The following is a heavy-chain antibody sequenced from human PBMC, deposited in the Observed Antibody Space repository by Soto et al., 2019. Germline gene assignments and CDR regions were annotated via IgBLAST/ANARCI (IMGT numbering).Heavy chain of an antibody. J-gene: IGHJ4*02. Sequence: DVQLLESGGGLVQPGGSLRLSCAASGFTFSSYAMSWVRQAPGKGLEWVSAISATGGSAFYADSVKGRFTISRDNSKNAVFLQIDSLVTEDTVVYYCAKGTTAVYCFDFWGQGTVVTVSS. D-gene: IGHD2-15*01. CDR2: ISATGGSA. CDR3: AKGTTAVYCFDF. V-gene: IGHV3-23*01. CDR1: GFTFSSYA.